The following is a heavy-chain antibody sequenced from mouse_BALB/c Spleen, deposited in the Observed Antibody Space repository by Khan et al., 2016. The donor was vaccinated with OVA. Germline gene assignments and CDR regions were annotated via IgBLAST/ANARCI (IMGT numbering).Heavy chain of an antibody. V-gene: IGHV1-22*01. CDR3: TRIDDYAHNWYVDV. Sequence: EVQLQQSGPELVKPGATVKISCKTSGYTFTEYTMHWVKQSHGKSLKWIGRLNPNNGGTSYNQKFKGRATLTVDETYSEAYMEISSLTSEDSAVYSCTRIDDYAHNWYVDVWGAGTTVTVSS. CDR2: LNPNNGGT. CDR1: GYTFTEYT. J-gene: IGHJ1*01. D-gene: IGHD2-13*01.